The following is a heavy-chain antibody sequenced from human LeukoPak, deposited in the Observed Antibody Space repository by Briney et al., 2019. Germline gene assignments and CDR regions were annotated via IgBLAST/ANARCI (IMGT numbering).Heavy chain of an antibody. CDR3: ARVYSSWSSAHPDAFDI. D-gene: IGHD6-13*01. V-gene: IGHV4-39*07. Sequence: PSETLSLTCTVSGGSISSSSYYWGWIRQPPGKELEWIGSIYYSGSTYYNPSLKSRVTISVDTSKNQFSLKLSSVTAADTAVYYCARVYSSWSSAHPDAFDIWGQGTMVTVSS. CDR1: GGSISSSSYY. CDR2: IYYSGST. J-gene: IGHJ3*02.